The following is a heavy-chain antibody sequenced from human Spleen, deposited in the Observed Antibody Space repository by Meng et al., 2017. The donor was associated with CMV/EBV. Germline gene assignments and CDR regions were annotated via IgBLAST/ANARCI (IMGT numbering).Heavy chain of an antibody. Sequence: SETLSLTCAVYGGSFSGYYWSWSRQPPGKGLEWIGEINHSGSTNYNPSLKSRVTISVDTSKNQFSLKVRAVAATDSAVYYCARASYYYYGMDVWGPGTTVTVSS. V-gene: IGHV4-34*01. CDR3: ARASYYYYGMDV. CDR1: GGSFSGYY. J-gene: IGHJ6*02. D-gene: IGHD3-10*01. CDR2: INHSGST.